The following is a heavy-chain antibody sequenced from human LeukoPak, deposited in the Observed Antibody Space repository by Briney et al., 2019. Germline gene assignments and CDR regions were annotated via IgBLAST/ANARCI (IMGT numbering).Heavy chain of an antibody. CDR2: IKQDGSEK. CDR1: GFTFSSYW. D-gene: IGHD6-13*01. J-gene: IGHJ4*02. Sequence: GGSLRLSCAASGFTFSSYWMSWVRQAPGKGLEWVANIKQDGSEKYYVDSVKGRFTISRDNAKNSLYLQMNSLRAEDTAVYYCARDLGVGGYSSSWYWTFDYWGQGTLVTVSS. V-gene: IGHV3-7*01. CDR3: ARDLGVGGYSSSWYWTFDY.